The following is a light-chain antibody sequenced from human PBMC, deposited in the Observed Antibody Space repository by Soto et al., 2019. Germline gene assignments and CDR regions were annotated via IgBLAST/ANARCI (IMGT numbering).Light chain of an antibody. CDR3: QQFYTWPVT. CDR1: QSVSSY. CDR2: DAS. V-gene: IGKV3-11*01. J-gene: IGKJ4*01. Sequence: EIVLTQSPATLSLSPGERATLSCRASQSVSSYLAWYQQKPGQAPRLLIYDASNRATGIPARFSGSGSGTEFTLTINSLQSEDFAVYYCQQFYTWPVTFGGGTKVDIK.